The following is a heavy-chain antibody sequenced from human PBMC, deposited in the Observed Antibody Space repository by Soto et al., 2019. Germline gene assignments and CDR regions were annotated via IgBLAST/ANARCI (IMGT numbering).Heavy chain of an antibody. J-gene: IGHJ5*02. D-gene: IGHD3-10*01. CDR3: ARDGGSTMVRGVLVNNWFDP. V-gene: IGHV1-69*06. CDR1: GGTFSSYA. CDR2: IIPIFGTA. Sequence: SVKVSCKASGGTFSSYAISWVRQAPGQGLEWMGGIIPIFGTANYAQKFQGRVTITADKSTSTAYMELSSLRSEDTAVYYCARDGGSTMVRGVLVNNWFDPWGQGTLVTVSS.